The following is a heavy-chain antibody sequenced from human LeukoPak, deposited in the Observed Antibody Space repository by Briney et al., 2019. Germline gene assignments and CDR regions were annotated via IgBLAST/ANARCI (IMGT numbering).Heavy chain of an antibody. D-gene: IGHD1-26*01. V-gene: IGHV3-30*02. CDR3: AKDPQKWESYFDY. Sequence: PGGSLRRSGAASGFTFSSYGMHWVRQAPGKGLEWVAFIRNDGSNKYYADSVKGRFTISRDNSKNTLYLQMNSLRAEDTAVYYCAKDPQKWESYFDYWGQGTLVTVSS. CDR2: IRNDGSNK. J-gene: IGHJ4*02. CDR1: GFTFSSYG.